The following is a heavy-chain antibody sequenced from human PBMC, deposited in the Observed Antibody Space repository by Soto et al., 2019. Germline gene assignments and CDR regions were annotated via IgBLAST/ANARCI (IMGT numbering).Heavy chain of an antibody. CDR3: AKPLPHYYDSSGYYDDY. D-gene: IGHD3-22*01. Sequence: GGSLRLSCAASGFTFSSYAMSWVRQDPGKGLEWVSAISGSGGGTYYADSVKGRFTISRDNSKNTLYLEMNSLRAEDTAVYYCAKPLPHYYDSSGYYDDYWGQGTLVTVS. J-gene: IGHJ4*02. CDR2: ISGSGGGT. V-gene: IGHV3-23*01. CDR1: GFTFSSYA.